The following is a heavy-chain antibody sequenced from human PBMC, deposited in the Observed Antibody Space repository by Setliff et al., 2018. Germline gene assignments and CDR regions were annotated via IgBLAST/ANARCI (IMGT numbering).Heavy chain of an antibody. Sequence: GGSLRLSCAASGFTLSDSAMHWVRQASGKGLEWVGRIRSRSSNYAPAYGASVKGRFTISRDDSKNTAYLQMNNLETEDTAVYYCTSVIRDGYNLGFGYWGQGTLVTVSS. CDR2: IRSRSSNYAP. J-gene: IGHJ4*02. D-gene: IGHD5-12*01. CDR3: TSVIRDGYNLGFGY. V-gene: IGHV3-73*01. CDR1: GFTLSDSA.